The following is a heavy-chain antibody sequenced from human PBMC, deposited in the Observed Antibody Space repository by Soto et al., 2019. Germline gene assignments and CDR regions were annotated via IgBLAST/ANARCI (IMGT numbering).Heavy chain of an antibody. Sequence: PTASVKVSCKASGYSFRSYGINWVRQAPGQGLEWIGWVSGYNYNTKYVQKLQGRITVTTDTSTNTAYMELRSLRSDDTAVYYCGRSSSMLGAGWSDSWGRGTLVTVSS. CDR3: GRSSSMLGAGWSDS. D-gene: IGHD2-8*01. CDR2: VSGYNYNT. V-gene: IGHV1-18*01. CDR1: GYSFRSYG. J-gene: IGHJ5*01.